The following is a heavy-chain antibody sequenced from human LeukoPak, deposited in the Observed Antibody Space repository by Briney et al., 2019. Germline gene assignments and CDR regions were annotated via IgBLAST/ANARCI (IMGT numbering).Heavy chain of an antibody. V-gene: IGHV4-30-2*01. CDR2: IYHSGST. J-gene: IGHJ5*02. Sequence: PSQTLSLTCTVSGGSISSGGYYWSWIRQPPGKGLEWIGYIYHSGSTYYNPSLKSRVTISVDRSKNQFSPKLSSVTAADTAVYYCARAKPGYSSSWGFDPWGQGTLVTVSS. CDR3: ARAKPGYSSSWGFDP. D-gene: IGHD6-13*01. CDR1: GGSISSGGYY.